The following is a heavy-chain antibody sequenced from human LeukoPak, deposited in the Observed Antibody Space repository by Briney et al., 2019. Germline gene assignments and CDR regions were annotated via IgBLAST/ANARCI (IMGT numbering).Heavy chain of an antibody. V-gene: IGHV3-23*01. D-gene: IGHD7-27*01. CDR2: ISGSGGST. CDR3: AKDLGLYYYYGMDV. Sequence: GGSLRLSCAASGFTCSSYAMSWVRQAPGKGLEWVSAISGSGGSTYYADSVKGRFTISRDNSKNTLYLQMNSLRAEDTAAYYCAKDLGLYYYYGMDVWGKGTTVTVSS. CDR1: GFTCSSYA. J-gene: IGHJ6*04.